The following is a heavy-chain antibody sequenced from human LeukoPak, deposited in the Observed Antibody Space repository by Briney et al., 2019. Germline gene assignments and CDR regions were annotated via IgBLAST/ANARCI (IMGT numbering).Heavy chain of an antibody. Sequence: GGSLRLSCAASGFTFSDYYMSWIRQAPGKGLEWVSYISSSGSTIYYADSVKGRFTISRDNAKNSLYLQMNSLRAEDTAVYYCARDPDIVATVGGAFDIWGQGTVVTVSS. CDR1: GFTFSDYY. V-gene: IGHV3-11*01. CDR3: ARDPDIVATVGGAFDI. CDR2: ISSSGSTI. D-gene: IGHD5-12*01. J-gene: IGHJ3*02.